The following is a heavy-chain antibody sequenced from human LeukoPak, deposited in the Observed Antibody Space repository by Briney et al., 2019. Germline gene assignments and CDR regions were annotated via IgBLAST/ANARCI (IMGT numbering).Heavy chain of an antibody. CDR3: AKDGIRYFDWLSHFDY. V-gene: IGHV3-23*01. D-gene: IGHD3-9*01. CDR1: GFTFSSYA. CDR2: ISGSGGST. Sequence: GGSLRLSCAASGFTFSSYAMSWVRQAPVKWLEWVSAISGSGGSTYYADSVKGRFTISRDNSKNTLYLQMNSLRAEDTAVYYHAKDGIRYFDWLSHFDYWGQGTLVTVSS. J-gene: IGHJ4*02.